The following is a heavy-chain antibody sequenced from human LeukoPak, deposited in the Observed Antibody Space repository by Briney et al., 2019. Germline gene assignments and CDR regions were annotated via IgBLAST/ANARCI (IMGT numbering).Heavy chain of an antibody. J-gene: IGHJ3*02. V-gene: IGHV5-51*01. Sequence: GESLKISCKGSGYSFTSYWIGLVRQMPGKGLEWMGIIYPGDSDTRYSPSFQGQVTISADKSISTAYLQWSSLKASDTAMYYCARKRSGCRDAFDIWGQGTMVTVSS. CDR2: IYPGDSDT. D-gene: IGHD3-3*01. CDR3: ARKRSGCRDAFDI. CDR1: GYSFTSYW.